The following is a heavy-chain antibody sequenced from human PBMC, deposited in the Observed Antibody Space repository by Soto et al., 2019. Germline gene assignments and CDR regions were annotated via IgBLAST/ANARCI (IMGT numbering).Heavy chain of an antibody. CDR1: GFPFSGYS. V-gene: IGHV3-48*02. J-gene: IGHJ4*02. CDR2: IASGSSYL. CDR3: PRPFQDGSGYHNYFDK. D-gene: IGHD3-22*01. Sequence: GSLRLSFAASGFPFSGYSMHRVRQAPGKGLEWIAYIASGSSYLFSAESVKVRFTISRDNAKNSLYLQMNSLRDEDTAMYYCPRPFQDGSGYHNYFDKWAQGTLVTVSS.